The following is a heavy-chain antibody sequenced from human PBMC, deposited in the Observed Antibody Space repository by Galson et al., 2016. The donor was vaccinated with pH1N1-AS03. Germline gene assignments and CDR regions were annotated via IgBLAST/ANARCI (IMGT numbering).Heavy chain of an antibody. V-gene: IGHV3-74*03. CDR2: INSDGSGT. Sequence: LRLSCAASGVTFSYYWMHWVRQAPGKGLVWVSGINSDGSGTMYADSVKGRFTISRDNAKNTLYLQMNSLRAEDTAIYYCSRDPRTAFDIWGQGTAVTVSS. J-gene: IGHJ3*02. CDR3: SRDPRTAFDI. CDR1: GVTFSYYW.